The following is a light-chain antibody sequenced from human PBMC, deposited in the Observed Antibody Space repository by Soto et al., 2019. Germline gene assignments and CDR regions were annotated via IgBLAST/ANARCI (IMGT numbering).Light chain of an antibody. CDR1: SSDVGGYNF. CDR3: TSYAGGNNV. J-gene: IGLJ1*01. V-gene: IGLV2-8*01. Sequence: QSALTQPPSASGSPGQSVTISCTGNSSDVGGYNFVSWYQQYPGKVPKLRVYEVNKRPSGVPDRFSGSKSGNTASLTVSGLQAEDEADYYCTSYAGGNNVFGTGTKVTVL. CDR2: EVN.